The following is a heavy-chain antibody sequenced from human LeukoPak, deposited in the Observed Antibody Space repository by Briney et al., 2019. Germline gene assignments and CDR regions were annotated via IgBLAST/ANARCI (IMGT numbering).Heavy chain of an antibody. D-gene: IGHD4-17*01. CDR3: ARASSRATVDY. J-gene: IGHJ4*02. CDR2: ISSSSSYI. Sequence: GGSLRLSCAASGFTFSSYSVNWVRQAPGKGLEWVSSISSSSSYIYYADSVKGRFTISRDNAKNSLYLQMNSLRAEDTAVYYCARASSRATVDYWGQGTLVTVSS. CDR1: GFTFSSYS. V-gene: IGHV3-21*01.